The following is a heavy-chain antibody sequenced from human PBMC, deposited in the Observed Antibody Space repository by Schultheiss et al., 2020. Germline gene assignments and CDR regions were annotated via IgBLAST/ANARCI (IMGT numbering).Heavy chain of an antibody. V-gene: IGHV3-48*04. J-gene: IGHJ5*02. CDR1: GFTFSSYG. CDR3: ARGSNYYRWFDP. Sequence: GGSLRLSCAASGFTFSSYGMNWVRQAPGKGLEWVSYISSSGSTIYYADSVKGRFTISRDNAKNSLYLQMNSLRAEDTAVYYCARGSNYYRWFDPWGQGTLVTVYS. D-gene: IGHD4-11*01. CDR2: ISSSGSTI.